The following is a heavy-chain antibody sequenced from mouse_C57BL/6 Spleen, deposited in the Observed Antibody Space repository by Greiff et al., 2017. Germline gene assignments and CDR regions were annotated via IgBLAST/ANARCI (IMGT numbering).Heavy chain of an antibody. CDR1: GYTFTSYG. V-gene: IGHV1-58*01. CDR3: ARSCYYYYSLAMDY. CDR2: IFIGNGYT. Sequence: VQLQQSGAELVRPGSSVKMSCKTSGYTFTSYGINWVKQRPGQGLEWIGYIFIGNGYTEYNEKFKGKATLTSDTSSSTAYMQLSSLTSEDSAIXFCARSCYYYYSLAMDYWGQGTSVTVSS. J-gene: IGHJ4*01. D-gene: IGHD2-4*01.